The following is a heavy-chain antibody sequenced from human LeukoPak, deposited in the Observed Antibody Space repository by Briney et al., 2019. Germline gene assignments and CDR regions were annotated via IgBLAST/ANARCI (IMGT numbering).Heavy chain of an antibody. D-gene: IGHD3-22*01. CDR2: INDYTGNT. J-gene: IGHJ6*02. V-gene: IGHV4-34*01. Sequence: PSETLSLTCDVFGGSFTDYFWTWIRQSPGKGLEWIGEINDYTGNTNYNPSLNSRVSISLEKSKNQFSLELRSVTAADTAVYYCARGRVAKIVVVHSFQYGMDVWGQGITVTVSS. CDR1: GGSFTDYF. CDR3: ARGRVAKIVVVHSFQYGMDV.